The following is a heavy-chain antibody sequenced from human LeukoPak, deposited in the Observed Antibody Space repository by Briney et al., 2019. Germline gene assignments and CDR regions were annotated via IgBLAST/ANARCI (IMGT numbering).Heavy chain of an antibody. V-gene: IGHV3-66*01. CDR3: AEALATPHAFDI. D-gene: IGHD5-12*01. CDR1: GFTVSSNY. Sequence: GGSLRLSCAASGFTVSSNYMSWVRQAPGKGLEWVSVIYSGGSTYYPDYVRGRFTISRDNTKKTLYLQMNSLRAEDTAVYYCAEALATPHAFDIWGQGTMVTVSS. CDR2: IYSGGST. J-gene: IGHJ3*02.